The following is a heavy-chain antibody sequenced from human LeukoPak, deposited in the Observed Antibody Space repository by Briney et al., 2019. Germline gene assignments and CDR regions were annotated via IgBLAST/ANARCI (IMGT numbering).Heavy chain of an antibody. CDR3: ARGRYPYYFDY. CDR1: GFTFSDNY. Sequence: GGSLRLSCAASGFTFSDNYMNWIRQAPGKGLEWVCYITTSSSYTNYADSVKARFTISRGNAKNSLYLQMNSLRAEDTAVYYCARGRYPYYFDYWGQGTLVTVSS. V-gene: IGHV3-11*06. J-gene: IGHJ4*01. D-gene: IGHD2-2*01. CDR2: ITTSSSYT.